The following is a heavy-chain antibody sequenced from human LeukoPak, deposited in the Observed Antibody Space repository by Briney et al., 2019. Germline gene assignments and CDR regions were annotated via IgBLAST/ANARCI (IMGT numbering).Heavy chain of an antibody. CDR3: ARETRIGAPRRHPGYGMDV. Sequence: PSETLSLTCTVSGGSISSGGYYWSWIRQHPGKGLEWIGYIYYSGSTYYNPSLKSRVTISVDTSKNQFFLKLSSVTAADTAVYYCARETRIGAPRRHPGYGMDVWGQGTTVTVSS. V-gene: IGHV4-31*03. J-gene: IGHJ6*02. CDR2: IYYSGST. CDR1: GGSISSGGYY. D-gene: IGHD2-15*01.